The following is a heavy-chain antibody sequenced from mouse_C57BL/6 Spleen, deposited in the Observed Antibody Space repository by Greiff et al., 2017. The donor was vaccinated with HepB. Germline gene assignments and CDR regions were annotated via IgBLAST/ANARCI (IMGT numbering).Heavy chain of an antibody. CDR2: INPNNGGT. V-gene: IGHV1-22*01. J-gene: IGHJ4*01. CDR3: AREGHYDYAMDY. D-gene: IGHD1-1*02. CDR1: GYTFTDYN. Sequence: EVQLVESGPELVKPGASVKMSCKASGYTFTDYNMHWVKQSHGKSLEWIGYINPNNGGTSYNQKFKGKATLTVNKSSSTAYMELRSLTSEDSAVYYCAREGHYDYAMDYWGQGTSVTVSS.